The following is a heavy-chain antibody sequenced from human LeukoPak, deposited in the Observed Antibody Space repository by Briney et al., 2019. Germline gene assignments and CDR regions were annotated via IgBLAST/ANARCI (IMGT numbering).Heavy chain of an antibody. D-gene: IGHD2-21*01. CDR1: GGSFSGYY. CDR2: INHSGST. CDR3: ARRRYSPRLFDI. V-gene: IGHV4-34*01. Sequence: SETLSLTCAVYGGSFSGYYWSWIRQPPGKGLEWIGEINHSGSTNYNPSLKSRVTISVDTSKNQFSLKLGSVTAADTAVYYCARRRYSPRLFDIWGQGTMVTVSS. J-gene: IGHJ3*02.